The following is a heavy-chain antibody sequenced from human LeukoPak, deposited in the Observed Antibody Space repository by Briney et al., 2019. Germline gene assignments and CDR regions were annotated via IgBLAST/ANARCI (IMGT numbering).Heavy chain of an antibody. V-gene: IGHV3-30-3*01. CDR3: ARDSGVGYYGSGSNNWFDP. Sequence: PGGSLRLSCAASGFTFSRYAMYWVRQAPGKGLEWVAFIPYDGDNTYYADSVKGRFTISRDNSKNTLYLQMNSLRAEGTAVDYCARDSGVGYYGSGSNNWFDPWGQGTLVTVSS. D-gene: IGHD3-10*01. CDR2: IPYDGDNT. J-gene: IGHJ5*02. CDR1: GFTFSRYA.